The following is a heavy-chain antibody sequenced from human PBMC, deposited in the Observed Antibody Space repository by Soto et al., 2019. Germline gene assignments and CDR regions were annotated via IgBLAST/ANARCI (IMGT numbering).Heavy chain of an antibody. V-gene: IGHV1-46*01. CDR3: ARDTRTVSVPQYFDY. Sequence: VKVSCKASGYTFISYYMHWVRQAPGQGLEWMGIINPSGGSTSYAQKFQGRVTMTRDTSTSTVYMELSSLRSEDTAVYYCARDTRTVSVPQYFDYWGQGTLVTVSS. J-gene: IGHJ4*02. D-gene: IGHD4-4*01. CDR2: INPSGGST. CDR1: GYTFISYY.